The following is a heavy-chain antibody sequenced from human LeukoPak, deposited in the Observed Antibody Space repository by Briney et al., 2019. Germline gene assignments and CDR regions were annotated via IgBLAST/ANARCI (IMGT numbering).Heavy chain of an antibody. V-gene: IGHV1-2*02. D-gene: IGHD4-17*01. J-gene: IGHJ4*02. Sequence: GASVKVSCKASGYTFTGYYMHWVRQAPGQGLEWMGWINPNSGGTNYAQKFQGRVTMTRDTSISTAYMELSRLRSDDTAVYYCARALYGDYAYFDYWGQGTLVTVYS. CDR3: ARALYGDYAYFDY. CDR1: GYTFTGYY. CDR2: INPNSGGT.